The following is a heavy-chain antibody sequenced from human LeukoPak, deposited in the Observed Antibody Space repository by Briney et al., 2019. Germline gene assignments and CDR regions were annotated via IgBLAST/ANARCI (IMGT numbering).Heavy chain of an antibody. Sequence: SETLSLTCTVSGGSISSSSYYWGWIRQPPGKGLEWIGSVYYSGSTYYNTSLKSRVTISVDPSKNQFSLKLSSVTPADTAVYYCARTAPYCSSTSCYAKNMYYFDYWGQGTLVTVSS. J-gene: IGHJ4*02. CDR3: ARTAPYCSSTSCYAKNMYYFDY. D-gene: IGHD2-2*01. V-gene: IGHV4-39*01. CDR2: VYYSGST. CDR1: GGSISSSSYY.